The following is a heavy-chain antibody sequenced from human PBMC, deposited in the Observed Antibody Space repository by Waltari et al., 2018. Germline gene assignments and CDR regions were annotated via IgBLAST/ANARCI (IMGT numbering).Heavy chain of an antibody. CDR1: GGSFSGYY. J-gene: IGHJ4*02. V-gene: IGHV4-34*01. Sequence: QVQLQQWGAGLLKPSETLSLTCAVYGGSFSGYYWSWLRQPPGKWLEWIGEINHSGSTNYNLSLRSRVTISVDTSKNQFSLKLSSVTAADTAVYYCARGVRIVGATTIDYWGQGTLVTVSS. D-gene: IGHD1-26*01. CDR2: INHSGST. CDR3: ARGVRIVGATTIDY.